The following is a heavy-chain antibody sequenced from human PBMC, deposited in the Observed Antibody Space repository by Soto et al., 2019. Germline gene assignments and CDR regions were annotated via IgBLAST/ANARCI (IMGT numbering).Heavy chain of an antibody. D-gene: IGHD3-10*01. Sequence: GGSLRLSCAASGFTFSSYAMHWVRQAPGKGLEWVAVISYDGSNKYYADSVKGRFTISRDNSKNTLYLQMNSLRAEDTAVYYCARDLSGFFGGGRDYYYYGMDVWGQGTTVTVSS. J-gene: IGHJ6*02. CDR2: ISYDGSNK. CDR3: ARDLSGFFGGGRDYYYYGMDV. V-gene: IGHV3-30-3*01. CDR1: GFTFSSYA.